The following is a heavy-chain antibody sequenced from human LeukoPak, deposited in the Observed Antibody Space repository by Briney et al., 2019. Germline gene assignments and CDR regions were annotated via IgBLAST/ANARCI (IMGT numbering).Heavy chain of an antibody. V-gene: IGHV3-21*01. CDR3: ARDVGEWFGEFGYYYYYGMDV. J-gene: IGHJ6*02. D-gene: IGHD3-10*01. CDR2: ISSSSSYI. CDR1: GLTFSSYS. Sequence: GGSLRLSCAASGLTFSSYSMNWVRQAPGKGLEWVSSISSSSSYIYYADSVKGRFTISRDNAKNSLYLQMNSLRAEDTAVYYCARDVGEWFGEFGYYYYYGMDVWGQGTTVTVSS.